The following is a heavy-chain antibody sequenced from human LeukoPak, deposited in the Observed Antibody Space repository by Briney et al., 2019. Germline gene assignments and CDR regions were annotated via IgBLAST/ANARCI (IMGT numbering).Heavy chain of an antibody. D-gene: IGHD3-22*01. J-gene: IGHJ4*02. CDR3: ARGWDYDSGGRPTAYVY. CDR2: IIPIFGTA. CDR1: GGTFSSYA. V-gene: IGHV1-69*13. Sequence: SVKVSCKASGGTFSSYAISWVRQAPGQGLEWMGGIIPIFGTANYAQKFQGRVTITADESTSTAYMELSSLRSEDTAAYYCARGWDYDSGGRPTAYVYWGQGTLVTVSS.